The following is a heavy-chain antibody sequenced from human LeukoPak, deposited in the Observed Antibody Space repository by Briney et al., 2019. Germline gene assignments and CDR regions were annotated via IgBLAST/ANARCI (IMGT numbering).Heavy chain of an antibody. D-gene: IGHD2-2*01. CDR1: GGTFSSYA. Sequence: GASVKVSCKASGGTFSSYAIRWVRQAPGQGLEWMGGIIPIFGTANYAQKFQGRVTITADESTSTAYMELSSLRSEDTAVYYCARPERYCSSTSCLMAYFDYWGQGTLVTVSS. V-gene: IGHV1-69*13. CDR3: ARPERYCSSTSCLMAYFDY. J-gene: IGHJ4*02. CDR2: IIPIFGTA.